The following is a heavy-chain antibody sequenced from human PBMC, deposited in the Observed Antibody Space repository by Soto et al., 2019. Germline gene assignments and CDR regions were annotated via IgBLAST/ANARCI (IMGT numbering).Heavy chain of an antibody. D-gene: IGHD1-7*01. J-gene: IGHJ4*02. CDR1: GGSTSSTNW. V-gene: IGHV4-4*02. Sequence: SETLSLTCTVSGGSTSSTNWWSWVRQPPGKGLEWIGEMYHSGSTNYSPSLKSRVTISLDKSKNQFSLKLTSVTAADTAVYYCAGTRNGFNYDYWGQGTPVTSPQ. CDR2: MYHSGST. CDR3: AGTRNGFNYDY.